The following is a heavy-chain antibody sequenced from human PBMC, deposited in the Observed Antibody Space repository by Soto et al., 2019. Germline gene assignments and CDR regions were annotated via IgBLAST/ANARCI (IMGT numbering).Heavy chain of an antibody. D-gene: IGHD1-26*01. Sequence: ASETLSLTCTVSGGSISSYYWSRIRQPPGKGLEWIGYVYYSGSTNYNPSLKSRVTISVDTSKNQFSLKVRSVTAADTAVYYCARRYGGNFDYWGQGTLVTVSS. CDR3: ARRYGGNFDY. CDR2: VYYSGST. CDR1: GGSISSYY. J-gene: IGHJ4*02. V-gene: IGHV4-59*01.